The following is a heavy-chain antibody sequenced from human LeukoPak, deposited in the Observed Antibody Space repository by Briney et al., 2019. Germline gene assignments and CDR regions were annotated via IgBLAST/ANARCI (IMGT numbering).Heavy chain of an antibody. CDR1: GGSISSHY. CDR3: ATSRGTYGFWSAAYYYMDV. Sequence: SETLSLTCTVSGGSISSHYWSWIRQPPGKGLEWIGYIYYSGSTNYNPSLKSRVTISVDTSKNQFSLKLSSVTAADTAVYYCATSRGTYGFWSAAYYYMDVWGKGTTVTVSS. CDR2: IYYSGST. V-gene: IGHV4-59*11. J-gene: IGHJ6*03. D-gene: IGHD3-3*01.